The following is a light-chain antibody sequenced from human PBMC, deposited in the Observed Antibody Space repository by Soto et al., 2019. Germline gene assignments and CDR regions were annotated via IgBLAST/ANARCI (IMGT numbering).Light chain of an antibody. Sequence: EIVMTQSPASLPVTPGEPASISCRSSQRLLHSNGYHFLDWYLQKPGQSPQLLIYLGSYRASGVPDRVSGSGADTDFTLEISRVEAEDVGVYYCMQALLTPYTFGQGTKLEIK. CDR1: QRLLHSNGYHF. J-gene: IGKJ2*01. CDR3: MQALLTPYT. CDR2: LGS. V-gene: IGKV2-28*01.